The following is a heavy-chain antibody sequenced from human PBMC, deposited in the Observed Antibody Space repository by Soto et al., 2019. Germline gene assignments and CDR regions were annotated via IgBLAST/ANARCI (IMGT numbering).Heavy chain of an antibody. J-gene: IGHJ4*02. CDR3: ATYPPDS. CDR2: FDPARGET. D-gene: IGHD3-16*02. V-gene: IGHV1-24*01. CDR1: GYIFSELS. Sequence: AAVKVSCKVSGYIFSELSMHWVRQVPGKGPEWMGGFDPARGETLYAESFQGRVSMTTDTSTDTAHMELRSLGPEDTAVYYWATYPPDSWGQGTLVTVSS.